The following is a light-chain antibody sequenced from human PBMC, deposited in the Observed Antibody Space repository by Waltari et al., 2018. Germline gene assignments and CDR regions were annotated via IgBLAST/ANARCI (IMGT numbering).Light chain of an antibody. V-gene: IGLV1-44*01. Sequence: QSVLTQPPSASGTPGQRVPLPCSGSRSNLGSNTVNWYQHLPGTAPKLLIYSNNQRPSGVPDRFSGSKSGTSASLAISGLQSEDEADYYCAAWDDSLNGRVFGGGTKLTVL. CDR1: RSNLGSNT. CDR2: SNN. J-gene: IGLJ2*01. CDR3: AAWDDSLNGRV.